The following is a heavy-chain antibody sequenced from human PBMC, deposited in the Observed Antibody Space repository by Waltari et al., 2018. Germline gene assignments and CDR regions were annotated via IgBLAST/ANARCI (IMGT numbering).Heavy chain of an antibody. CDR2: INAGNCNT. CDR1: GYTFTSYA. Sequence: QVQLVQSGAEVKKPGASVKVSCKASGYTFTSYAMHWVRQAPGQRLEWMGWINAGNCNTKQSQKFQGRVSSTRDTSASTAYMERSSLRSEDTAVYYCARALGSGSEYGMDVWGQGTTVTVSS. V-gene: IGHV1-3*01. D-gene: IGHD1-26*01. J-gene: IGHJ6*02. CDR3: ARALGSGSEYGMDV.